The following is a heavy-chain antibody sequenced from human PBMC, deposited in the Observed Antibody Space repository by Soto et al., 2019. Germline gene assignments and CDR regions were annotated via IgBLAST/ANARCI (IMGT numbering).Heavy chain of an antibody. Sequence: EVQLVESGGGLVKPGGSLRLSCAASGLTFNTYTMNWVRQAPGKGLEWVSSISSRSIYIYYADSVTGRFTISRDDARNSLYLQMNSLRAEDTAVYYCAREEVSRPNTYHGLDVWGQGTTVTVSS. V-gene: IGHV3-21*01. CDR3: AREEVSRPNTYHGLDV. CDR2: ISSRSIYI. J-gene: IGHJ6*02. CDR1: GLTFNTYT.